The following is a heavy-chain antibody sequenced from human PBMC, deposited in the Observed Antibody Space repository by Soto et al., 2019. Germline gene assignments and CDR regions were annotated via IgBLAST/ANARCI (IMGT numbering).Heavy chain of an antibody. CDR2: IYWDDDK. D-gene: IGHD6-13*01. Sequence: QITLKESGPTLVKPTQTLTLTCTFSGFSLNTSGVGVGWIRQPPRKALEWLALIYWDDDKLYSPSLKNRLTITKDTSQNQVVLTMTNMDPVDTATYFCAHSLYSSNWPYIYYGMDVWGQGTTVTVSS. CDR3: AHSLYSSNWPYIYYGMDV. V-gene: IGHV2-5*02. CDR1: GFSLNTSGVG. J-gene: IGHJ6*02.